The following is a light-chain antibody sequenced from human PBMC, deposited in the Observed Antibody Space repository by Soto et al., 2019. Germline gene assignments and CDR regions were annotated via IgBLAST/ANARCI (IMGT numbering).Light chain of an antibody. V-gene: IGKV1-39*01. CDR2: AGF. CDR1: QSISSW. Sequence: DIQMTQSPSTLSASVGARVTIACGARQSISSWLAWYQQKPGKAPELLIHAGFSLQRGVPSGFSGSGSGTDFPLTISSLQPEDFATYYCQQSYITPRTFGQGPRWIT. CDR3: QQSYITPRT. J-gene: IGKJ1*01.